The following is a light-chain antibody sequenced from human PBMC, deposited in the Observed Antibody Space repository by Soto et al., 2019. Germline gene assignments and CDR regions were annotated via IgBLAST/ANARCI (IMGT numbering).Light chain of an antibody. V-gene: IGKV1-12*01. J-gene: IGKJ3*01. CDR2: AAS. Sequence: DIQMTQSPSSVSASVGDRVTITCRASQDISSWLAWYQQQPGTAPKLLIYAASSLQSGVPSRFSGSGSGTDFTLTISSLQPADFATYYCQQANSFPVTFGPGTKVDIK. CDR1: QDISSW. CDR3: QQANSFPVT.